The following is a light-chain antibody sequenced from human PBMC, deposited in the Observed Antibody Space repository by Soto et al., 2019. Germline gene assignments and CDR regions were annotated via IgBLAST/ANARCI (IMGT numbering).Light chain of an antibody. CDR1: QSFRGL. J-gene: IGKJ3*01. CDR3: QQYGGAPFT. CDR2: DAY. Sequence: EVVLTQSPVTLSLSPGERATLSCRASQSFRGLLAWYQQKPGQAPRLLIYDAYNRAAGVPDRFTGSGSGADFALTITSLEPEDFAMYYCQQYGGAPFTFGPGTRV. V-gene: IGKV3-11*01.